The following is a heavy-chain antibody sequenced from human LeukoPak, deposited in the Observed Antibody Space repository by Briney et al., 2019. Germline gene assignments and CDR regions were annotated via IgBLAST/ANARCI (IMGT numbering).Heavy chain of an antibody. D-gene: IGHD2-2*01. Sequence: ASETLSLTCTVSGGSISSYYWSWIRQPPGKGLEWIGYIYYSGSTNYNPSLKSRVTISVDTSKNQFSLKLSSVTAADTAVYYCARAPPYCSSTSCYELWFDPWGQGTLVTVSS. V-gene: IGHV4-59*01. J-gene: IGHJ5*02. CDR2: IYYSGST. CDR1: GGSISSYY. CDR3: ARAPPYCSSTSCYELWFDP.